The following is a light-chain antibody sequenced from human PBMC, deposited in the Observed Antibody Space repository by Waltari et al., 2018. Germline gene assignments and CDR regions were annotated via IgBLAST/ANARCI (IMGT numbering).Light chain of an antibody. J-gene: IGLJ3*02. CDR2: RDN. Sequence: SYELTQPSSVSLSPGQTANITSSGIVLAKKYGRWLQQKPGQAPMLLIYRDNARPSGIPERFSGSSSGTTVTLTISGAHVEDEADYYCYSVSANSWVFGGGTRLTVL. V-gene: IGLV3-27*01. CDR1: VLAKKY. CDR3: YSVSANSWV.